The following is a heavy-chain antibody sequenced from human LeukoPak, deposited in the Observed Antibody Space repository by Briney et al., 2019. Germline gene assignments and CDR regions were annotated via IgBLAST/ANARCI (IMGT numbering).Heavy chain of an antibody. V-gene: IGHV1-2*02. CDR3: ARDTSFSLGNDYFDC. J-gene: IGHJ4*02. Sequence: ASVTXSFKASGYTFTANYIHWGRRARXQGGEGMGWIDANSGGTESTQKLQGRGTITRDTDISTAYLQLSRLTSDDAAVYYCARDTSFSLGNDYFDCWGQGTLVTVSS. D-gene: IGHD3-16*01. CDR2: IDANSGGT. CDR1: GYTFTANY.